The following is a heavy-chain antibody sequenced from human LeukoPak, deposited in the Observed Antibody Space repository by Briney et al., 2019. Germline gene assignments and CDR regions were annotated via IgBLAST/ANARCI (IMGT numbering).Heavy chain of an antibody. CDR2: IYYSGST. CDR1: GGSISSSSYY. CDR3: ARERGYPNWFDP. D-gene: IGHD3-22*01. Sequence: PSETLSLTCTVSGGSISSSSYYWGWIRQPPGKGLEWIGSIYYSGSTYYNPSLKSRVTISVDTSKNQFSLKLSSVTAADTAVYYCARERGYPNWFDPWGQGTLVTVSS. V-gene: IGHV4-39*07. J-gene: IGHJ5*02.